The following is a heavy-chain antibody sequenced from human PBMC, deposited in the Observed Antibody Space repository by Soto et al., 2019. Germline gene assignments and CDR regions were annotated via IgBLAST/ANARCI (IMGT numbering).Heavy chain of an antibody. CDR1: GGSFSGYY. V-gene: IGHV4-34*01. CDR2: INHSGST. J-gene: IGHJ6*02. Sequence: PSGTLSLTCAVYGGSFSGYYWSWIRQPPGKGLEWIGEINHSGSTNYNPSLKSRVTITVDTSKNQFSLKLSSVTAADTAVYYCARGLGGDVTYGMDVWGQGTTVTVSS. D-gene: IGHD2-21*02. CDR3: ARGLGGDVTYGMDV.